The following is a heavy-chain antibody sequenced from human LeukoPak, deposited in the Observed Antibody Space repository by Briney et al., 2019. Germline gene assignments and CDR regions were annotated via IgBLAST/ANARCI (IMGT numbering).Heavy chain of an antibody. CDR3: ARVPSGAGGAMVNFDY. J-gene: IGHJ4*02. CDR1: GGSISSGVYY. Sequence: SETLSLTCTVSGGSISSGVYYWSWIRQHPGTGLEWIGYIYYSGSTYYNPSLKSRVTMSVDTSKNQFSLKLSSVTAADTAVYYCARVPSGAGGAMVNFDYWGQGTLVTVSS. CDR2: IYYSGST. D-gene: IGHD5-18*01. V-gene: IGHV4-31*03.